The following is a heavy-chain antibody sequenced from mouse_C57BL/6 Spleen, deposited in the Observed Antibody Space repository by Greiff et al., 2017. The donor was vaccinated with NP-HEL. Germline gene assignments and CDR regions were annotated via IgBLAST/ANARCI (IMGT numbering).Heavy chain of an antibody. V-gene: IGHV1-52*01. J-gene: IGHJ4*01. CDR2: IDPSDSET. CDR1: GYTFTSYW. CDR3: ASGNYDYDGGYAMDY. D-gene: IGHD2-4*01. Sequence: VQLQQPGAELVRPGSSVKLSCKASGYTFTSYWMHWVKQRPIQGLEWIGNIDPSDSETHYNQKFKDKATLTVDKSSSTAYMQLSSLTSEDSAVYYCASGNYDYDGGYAMDYWGQGTSVTVSS.